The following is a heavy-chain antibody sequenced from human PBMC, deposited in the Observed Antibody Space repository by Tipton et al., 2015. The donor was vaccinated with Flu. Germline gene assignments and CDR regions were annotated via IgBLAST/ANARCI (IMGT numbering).Heavy chain of an antibody. D-gene: IGHD3-22*01. CDR2: INPSGGST. Sequence: QVQLVQSGAEVKKPGASVKVSCKASGYTFTSYYMHWVRQAPGQGLEWMGIINPSGGSTSYAQKFQGRVTMTRDTSTSTVYMELGSLRSEDTAVYYCARDGKTYYYDSSGDYWGQGTLVTVSS. CDR1: GYTFTSYY. V-gene: IGHV1-46*01. J-gene: IGHJ4*02. CDR3: ARDGKTYYYDSSGDY.